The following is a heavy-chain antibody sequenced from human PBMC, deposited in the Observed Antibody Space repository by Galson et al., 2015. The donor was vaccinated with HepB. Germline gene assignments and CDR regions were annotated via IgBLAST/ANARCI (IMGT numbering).Heavy chain of an antibody. CDR1: GFTFSSYG. Sequence: SLRLSCAASGFTFSSYGMHWVRQAPGKGLEWVAFIRYDGSNKYYADSVKGRFTISRDNSKNTLYLQMNSLRAEDTAVYYCAKDPDYYCGGDCYSAGMQFDYWGQGTLVTVSS. CDR3: AKDPDYYCGGDCYSAGMQFDY. J-gene: IGHJ4*02. D-gene: IGHD2-21*02. V-gene: IGHV3-30*02. CDR2: IRYDGSNK.